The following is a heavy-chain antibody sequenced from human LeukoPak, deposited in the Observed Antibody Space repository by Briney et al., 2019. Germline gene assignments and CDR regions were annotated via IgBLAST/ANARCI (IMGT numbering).Heavy chain of an antibody. J-gene: IGHJ5*02. CDR2: ISYDGSNK. Sequence: GGSLRLSCAASGFTFSSYGMHWVRQAPGKGLEWVAVISYDGSNKYYADSVKGRFTISRDNSKHTLDLQMDSLSAEDTAVDYCASGAIRRGFDPWGQGTLVTVSS. V-gene: IGHV3-30*03. D-gene: IGHD2-21*01. CDR1: GFTFSSYG. CDR3: ASGAIRRGFDP.